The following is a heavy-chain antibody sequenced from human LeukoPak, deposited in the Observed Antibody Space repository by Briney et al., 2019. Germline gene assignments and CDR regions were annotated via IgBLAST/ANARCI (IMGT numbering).Heavy chain of an antibody. J-gene: IGHJ5*02. CDR3: TRDRGSGGFDP. Sequence: RPSETLSLTCTVSGDSISSYYWTWIRQPPGKGPEWIGYIYNSGSTNYNPSLRSRVTISVDTSKNQFSLKLSSVTAADTAVYYCTRDRGSGGFDPWGQGTLVTVSS. D-gene: IGHD1-26*01. CDR1: GDSISSYY. V-gene: IGHV4-59*01. CDR2: IYNSGST.